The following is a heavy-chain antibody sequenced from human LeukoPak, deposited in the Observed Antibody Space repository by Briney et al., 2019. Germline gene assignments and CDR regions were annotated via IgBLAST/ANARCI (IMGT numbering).Heavy chain of an antibody. J-gene: IGHJ6*02. V-gene: IGHV1-18*01. Sequence: ASVKVSCKASGYTFTSYGISWVRQAPGQGLEWMGWISAYNGNTNYAQKLQGRVTMTTDTSTSTAYMELRSLRPDDTAVYYCARDMWRYFDWLFQADHYYYYGMDVWGQGTTVTVSS. CDR2: ISAYNGNT. D-gene: IGHD3-9*01. CDR1: GYTFTSYG. CDR3: ARDMWRYFDWLFQADHYYYYGMDV.